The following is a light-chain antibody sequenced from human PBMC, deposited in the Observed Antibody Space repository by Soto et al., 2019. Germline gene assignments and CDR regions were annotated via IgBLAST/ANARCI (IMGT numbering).Light chain of an antibody. J-gene: IGKJ5*01. Sequence: ATQMTQSPSSLSASVGDRVTITCRASQGIRDELGWYQQKAGKAPNLLISAASRLQSGVPSRFSGRGSGTDFTLTISSLQPEDFAVYYCQQRSNWQWITFGQGTRLEIK. V-gene: IGKV1-6*01. CDR1: QGIRDE. CDR2: AAS. CDR3: QQRSNWQWIT.